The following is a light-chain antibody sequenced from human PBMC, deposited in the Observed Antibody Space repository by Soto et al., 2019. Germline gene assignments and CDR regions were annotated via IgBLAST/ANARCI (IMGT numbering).Light chain of an antibody. Sequence: DIQMTQSPSSLSASVGDRVTITCRASQSISSYLNWYQQKPGKAPKLLIYAASSLQSGVPSRFSGSGSGTDFTLTISSLQPEDFATYYCQQSDSTFPLTFGGGTKVEIK. V-gene: IGKV1-39*01. J-gene: IGKJ4*01. CDR1: QSISSY. CDR3: QQSDSTFPLT. CDR2: AAS.